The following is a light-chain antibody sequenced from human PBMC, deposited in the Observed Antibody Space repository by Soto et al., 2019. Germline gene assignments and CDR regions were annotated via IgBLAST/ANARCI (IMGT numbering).Light chain of an antibody. Sequence: QSVLTQPPSVSGSPGQSVTISCTGTSSDVGSYNRVSWYQQPPGTPPKLMIYEVNNRPSGVPDRFSGSKSGNTASLTISGLLPEDEADYYCSSSTGSDTFLVFGGGTKLTVL. V-gene: IGLV2-18*02. CDR2: EVN. J-gene: IGLJ2*01. CDR3: SSSTGSDTFLV. CDR1: SSDVGSYNR.